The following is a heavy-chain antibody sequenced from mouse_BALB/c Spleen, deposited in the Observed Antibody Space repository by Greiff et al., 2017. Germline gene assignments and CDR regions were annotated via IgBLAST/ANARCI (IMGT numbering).Heavy chain of an antibody. Sequence: EVQGVESGGGLVKPGGSLKLSCAASGFTFSDYYMYWVRQTPEKRLEWVATISDGGSYTYYPDSVKGRFTISRDNAKNNLYLQMSSLKSEDTAMYYCASGGSSYGWYFDVWGAGTTVTVSS. J-gene: IGHJ1*01. CDR1: GFTFSDYY. D-gene: IGHD1-1*01. CDR3: ASGGSSYGWYFDV. V-gene: IGHV5-4*02. CDR2: ISDGGSYT.